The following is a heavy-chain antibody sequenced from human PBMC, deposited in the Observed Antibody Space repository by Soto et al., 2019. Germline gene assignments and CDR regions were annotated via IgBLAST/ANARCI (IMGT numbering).Heavy chain of an antibody. V-gene: IGHV1-69*01. Sequence: QVQLVQSGAEVKKHGFSVKVSFKTSRATFNKYAFNWVRQAPGQGLEWMGWIIPIFSSRNYAEKFQGRVTITADDSTSTAYMELRSLRVEDTAGYYCARGETYLGVWGQGTTVTVSS. CDR2: IIPIFSSR. J-gene: IGHJ6*02. D-gene: IGHD3-16*01. CDR3: ARGETYLGV. CDR1: RATFNKYA.